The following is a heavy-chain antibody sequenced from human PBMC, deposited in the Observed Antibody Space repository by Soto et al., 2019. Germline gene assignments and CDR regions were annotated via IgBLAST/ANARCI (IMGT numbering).Heavy chain of an antibody. CDR1: RYIFTAYF. D-gene: IGHD1-1*01. Sequence: QVPLVQSGAEVKKPGASVKVSCKAPRYIFTAYFMHWVRQAPGQGLEWMGWINPNNGATHYGLSFQGRVTMTRDTSISTAYMELSSLRSDDTAVYSCASHDPGARFDPWGQGTLVIVSS. CDR2: INPNNGAT. V-gene: IGHV1-2*02. J-gene: IGHJ5*02. CDR3: ASHDPGARFDP.